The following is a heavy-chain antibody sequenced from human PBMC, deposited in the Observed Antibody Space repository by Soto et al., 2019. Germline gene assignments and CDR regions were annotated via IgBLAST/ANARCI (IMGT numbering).Heavy chain of an antibody. D-gene: IGHD3-10*01. V-gene: IGHV3-21*06. CDR1: GFTFSSYS. J-gene: IGHJ6*03. Sequence: VQLVESGGGLVKPGGSLRLSCVVSGFTFSSYSMNRVRQAPGKGLEWVSSISSGSNYTYYADSVKGRFTISRDNAKNSVYLQMNSLRAEDTALYYCARDFKESQYYYYCMDVWGKGTTVTVSS. CDR2: ISSGSNYT. CDR3: ARDFKESQYYYYCMDV.